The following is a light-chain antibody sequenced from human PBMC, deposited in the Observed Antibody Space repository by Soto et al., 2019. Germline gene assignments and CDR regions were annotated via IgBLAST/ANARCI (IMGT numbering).Light chain of an antibody. CDR2: GAS. J-gene: IGKJ1*01. CDR3: QQYGSSPRT. CDR1: QSVSSY. V-gene: IGKV3-20*01. Sequence: ELVLTWSPAPLSCSQGAIPTLSCRASQSVSSYLAWYQQKPGQAPRLLIYGASSRATGIPDRFSGSGSGTDFTLTISRLEPEDFAVYYCQQYGSSPRTFGQGSKV.